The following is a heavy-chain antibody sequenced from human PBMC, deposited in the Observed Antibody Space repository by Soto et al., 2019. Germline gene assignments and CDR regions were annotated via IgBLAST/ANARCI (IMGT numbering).Heavy chain of an antibody. CDR2: INHSGST. CDR3: ARELGIYSGSYPCSFYYYYGMDV. D-gene: IGHD1-26*01. CDR1: GGSFSGYY. V-gene: IGHV4-34*01. Sequence: SETLSLTCAVYGGSFSGYYWSWIRQPPGKGLEWIGEINHSGSTNYNPSLKSRVTISVDTSKNQFSLKLSSVTAADTAVYYCARELGIYSGSYPCSFYYYYGMDVWGQGTTVTVSS. J-gene: IGHJ6*02.